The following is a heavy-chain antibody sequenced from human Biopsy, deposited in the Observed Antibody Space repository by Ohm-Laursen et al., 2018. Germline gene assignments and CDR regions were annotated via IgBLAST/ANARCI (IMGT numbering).Heavy chain of an antibody. J-gene: IGHJ6*02. V-gene: IGHV4-34*01. CDR2: INHRGST. CDR1: GGSFSGYY. CDR3: ARAVDYYDPYYYYGLDV. Sequence: TLSLTCAVHGGSFSGYYWSWIRQPPGKGLEWIGEINHRGSTNYNPSLKSRVTISVDTSKNQFSLKLRSVTAADTAVYYCARAVDYYDPYYYYGLDVWGQGTTVTVSS. D-gene: IGHD3-16*01.